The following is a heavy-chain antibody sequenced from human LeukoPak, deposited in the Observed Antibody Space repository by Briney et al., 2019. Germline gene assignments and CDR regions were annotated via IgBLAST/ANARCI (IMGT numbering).Heavy chain of an antibody. D-gene: IGHD3-3*01. J-gene: IGHJ4*02. CDR3: ARRTIFGVVYTPFDY. Sequence: PSETLSLTCTVSGGSISSSSYYWGWIRQPPGKGLEWIGSIYYSGSTYYNPSLKSRVTISVDTSKNQFSLKLSSVTAADTAVYYCARRTIFGVVYTPFDYWGQGTPVTVSS. CDR1: GGSISSSSYY. CDR2: IYYSGST. V-gene: IGHV4-39*01.